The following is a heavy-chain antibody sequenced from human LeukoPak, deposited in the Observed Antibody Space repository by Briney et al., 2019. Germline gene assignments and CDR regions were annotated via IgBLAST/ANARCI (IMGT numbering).Heavy chain of an antibody. D-gene: IGHD6-19*01. CDR1: GGSISSYY. CDR2: IYYSGST. V-gene: IGHV4-59*01. J-gene: IGHJ4*02. CDR3: ARDSYSSGSYYFDY. Sequence: PSETLYLTCTVSGGSISSYYWTWIRQPPGKGLEWIGFIYYSGSTNYNPSLKSRVTISVDTSKNQFSLKLSSVTAADTAVYYCARDSYSSGSYYFDYWGQGTLVTVSS.